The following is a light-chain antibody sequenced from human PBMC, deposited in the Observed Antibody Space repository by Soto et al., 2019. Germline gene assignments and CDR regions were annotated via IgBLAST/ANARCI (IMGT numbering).Light chain of an antibody. CDR1: QSVSNN. CDR2: DAS. Sequence: ILMTQSPATLSVSPGERATLSCRASQSVSNNLAWYQQKPGQAPRLLIYDASTRATGIPARLSGSGSGTEFTLTVSGLQSEDFAVYYCQQYNNWLPWTFGQGTKVEIK. J-gene: IGKJ1*01. CDR3: QQYNNWLPWT. V-gene: IGKV3-15*01.